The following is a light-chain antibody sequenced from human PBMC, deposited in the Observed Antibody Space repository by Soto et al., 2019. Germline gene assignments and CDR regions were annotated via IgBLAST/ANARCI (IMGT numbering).Light chain of an antibody. J-gene: IGKJ1*01. CDR2: DTS. Sequence: DIQMTQSPSTLSASVGDRLTITCRASQSISSWLAWYQQKPGKAPRLLIYDTSNLERGVPSRFSGRGSGTEFTLTINNLQPDDFATYYCQHYITFGQGTKV. CDR3: QHYIT. V-gene: IGKV1-5*01. CDR1: QSISSW.